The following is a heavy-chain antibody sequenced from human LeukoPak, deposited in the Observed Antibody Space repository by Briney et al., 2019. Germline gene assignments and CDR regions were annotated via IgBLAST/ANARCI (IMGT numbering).Heavy chain of an antibody. CDR2: SSSGSTI. V-gene: IGHV3-11*01. Sequence: SSSGSTIYYADSVKGRFTISRDNAKNSLYLQMNSLRAEDTAVYYSARIIVATIKYYYGMDVWGQGTTVNVSS. CDR3: ARIIVATIKYYYGMDV. J-gene: IGHJ6*02. D-gene: IGHD5-12*01.